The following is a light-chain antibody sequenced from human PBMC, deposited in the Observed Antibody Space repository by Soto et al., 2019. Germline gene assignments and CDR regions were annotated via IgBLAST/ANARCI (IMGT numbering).Light chain of an antibody. CDR1: QSVRDSF. CDR2: AAT. J-gene: IGKJ2*01. Sequence: EIVLTQSPDTLSLPPGERAALSCRASQSVRDSFLAWYQQKPGQSPRLLIYAATSRATGIPERFSGSGSETDFTLTIYRLEPEDFAVYYCQQYGSSPYTFGQGTKLEIK. V-gene: IGKV3-20*01. CDR3: QQYGSSPYT.